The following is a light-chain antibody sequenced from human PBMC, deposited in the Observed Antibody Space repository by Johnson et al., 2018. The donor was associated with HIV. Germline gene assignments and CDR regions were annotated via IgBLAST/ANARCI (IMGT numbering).Light chain of an antibody. V-gene: IGLV1-51*01. CDR1: SSNIGNNY. CDR3: GTWDSSLSVYV. Sequence: VLTQSPSVSAAPGQKVPISCSGSSSNIGNNYVSWYQQLPGTAPKLLIYDNNKRPSGIPDRFSGSKSGTSATLGITGLQTGDEADYYCGTWDSSLSVYVFVTGTMVTVL. CDR2: DNN. J-gene: IGLJ1*01.